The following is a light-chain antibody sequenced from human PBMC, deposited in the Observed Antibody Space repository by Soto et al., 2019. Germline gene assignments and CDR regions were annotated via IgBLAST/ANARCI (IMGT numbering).Light chain of an antibody. Sequence: NFMLTQPHSVSESPGKTVTISCTRSSGSIASNYVQWYQQRPGSAPTTVIYEDNQRPSGVPDRFSGSIDSSSNSASLTSSGLKTEDEADYYCQSYDSSNVVFGGGTKLNVL. CDR2: EDN. J-gene: IGLJ2*01. V-gene: IGLV6-57*04. CDR3: QSYDSSNVV. CDR1: SGSIASNY.